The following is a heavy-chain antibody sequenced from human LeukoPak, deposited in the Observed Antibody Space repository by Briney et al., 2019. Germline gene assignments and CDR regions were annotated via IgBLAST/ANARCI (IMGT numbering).Heavy chain of an antibody. V-gene: IGHV3-33*01. D-gene: IGHD3-9*01. J-gene: IGHJ3*02. Sequence: PGGSLRLSCAASGFTFSSYGMHWVRQAPGKGLEWVAVIWYDGSNKYYADSVKGRFTISRDNSKNTLYLQMNSLRAEDTAVYYCARAGRYDILTGPPNIWGQGTMVTVSS. CDR2: IWYDGSNK. CDR3: ARAGRYDILTGPPNI. CDR1: GFTFSSYG.